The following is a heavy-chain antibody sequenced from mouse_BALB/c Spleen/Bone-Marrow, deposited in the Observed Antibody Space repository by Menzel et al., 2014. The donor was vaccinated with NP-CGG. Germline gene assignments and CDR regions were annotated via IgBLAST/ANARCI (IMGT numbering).Heavy chain of an antibody. Sequence: EVQLQQSGPELVKPGASVKISCKASGYTFTDYNMHWVKQSHGKSLEWIGYIYPYNGGTGYNQKFKGKATLTVDKSSSTAHMELRSLASEDSAVYYCARSGYYGSSYFDYWGQGTALTVPS. CDR2: IYPYNGGT. CDR3: ARSGYYGSSYFDY. J-gene: IGHJ2*01. D-gene: IGHD1-1*01. CDR1: GYTFTDYN. V-gene: IGHV1S29*02.